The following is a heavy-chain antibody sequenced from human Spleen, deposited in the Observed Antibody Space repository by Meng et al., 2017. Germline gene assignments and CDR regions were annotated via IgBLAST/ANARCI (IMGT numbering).Heavy chain of an antibody. V-gene: IGHV3-7*01. J-gene: IGHJ4*02. CDR2: IKQDGSEK. CDR3: ARGRYDLDQ. CDR1: GFTFSSYG. Sequence: GGSLRLSCAASGFTFSSYGMSWVRQAPGKGLERVANIKQDGSEKYYVDSVKGRFTISRDNAKNLLYLQMNSLRVEDTAVYYCARGRYDLDQWGQGTLVTVSS. D-gene: IGHD1-1*01.